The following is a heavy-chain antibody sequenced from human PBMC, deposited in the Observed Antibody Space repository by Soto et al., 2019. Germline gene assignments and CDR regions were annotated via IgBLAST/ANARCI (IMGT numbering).Heavy chain of an antibody. CDR3: AVNIVVVPAAQKRHV. V-gene: IGHV4-34*01. D-gene: IGHD2-2*01. J-gene: IGHJ6*04. CDR2: INHSGST. Sequence: LTCAVYGGSFSGYYWSWIRQPPGKGLEWIGEINHSGSTNYNPSLKSRVTISVDTSKSQFSLKLSSVTAADTAVYYCAVNIVVVPAAQKRHVWGKGTTVTVSS. CDR1: GGSFSGYY.